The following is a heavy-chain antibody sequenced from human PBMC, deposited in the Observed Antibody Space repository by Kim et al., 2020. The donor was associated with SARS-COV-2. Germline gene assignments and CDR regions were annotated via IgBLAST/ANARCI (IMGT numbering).Heavy chain of an antibody. CDR1: GDTFNNHA. J-gene: IGHJ6*02. CDR2: ITPGFGTT. CDR3: ARPFYDIWSHHNAMDT. V-gene: IGHV1-69*13. Sequence: SVKVSCKVSGDTFNNHAINWVRLVPGRGLQWVGRITPGFGTTDYAPRLRDRVTFTADESTNTAYMELSSLRFDDTAMYYCARPFYDIWSHHNAMDTWGQGTTVTVSS. D-gene: IGHD3-3*01.